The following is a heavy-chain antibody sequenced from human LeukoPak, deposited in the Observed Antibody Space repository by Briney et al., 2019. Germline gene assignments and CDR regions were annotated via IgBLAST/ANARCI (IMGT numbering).Heavy chain of an antibody. CDR3: AREAPLLPAAAPRPGYYYGMDV. J-gene: IGHJ6*04. V-gene: IGHV4-61*01. Sequence: SEPLSLTFTVSGGSVSSGSYYWSWIRPPPGKGLEWIGYIYYSGSTNYNPSLKSRVTISVDTSKNQFSLKLSSVTAADTAVYYCAREAPLLPAAAPRPGYYYGMDVWGKGTTVTVSS. CDR1: GGSVSSGSYY. CDR2: IYYSGST. D-gene: IGHD2-2*01.